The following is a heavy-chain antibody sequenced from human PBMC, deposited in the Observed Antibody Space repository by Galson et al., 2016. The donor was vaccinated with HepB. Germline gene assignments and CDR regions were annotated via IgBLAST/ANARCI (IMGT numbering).Heavy chain of an antibody. CDR1: GFTFSRSG. CDR2: ISTSVNTI. J-gene: IGHJ6*02. CDR3: SRGPREHGMDV. V-gene: IGHV3-48*01. Sequence: SLRLSCAGSGFTFSRSGVNWVRQAPGKGLQWVSYISTSVNTIYYADSVKGRFTISRDNAQNSLFLQMDSLRGDDTAIYYCSRGPREHGMDVWGQGTTVTVSS. D-gene: IGHD1-26*01.